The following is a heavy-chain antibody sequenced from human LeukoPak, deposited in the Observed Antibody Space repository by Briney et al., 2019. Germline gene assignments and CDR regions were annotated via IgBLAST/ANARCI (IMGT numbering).Heavy chain of an antibody. CDR3: ARREMATITRGSRNKDQQSFDY. CDR2: INHSGST. D-gene: IGHD5-24*01. V-gene: IGHV4-34*01. CDR1: GGSFSGYY. J-gene: IGHJ4*02. Sequence: SETLSLTCAVYGGSFSGYYWSWIRQPPGKGLEWIGEINHSGSTNYNPSLKSRVTISVDTSKNQFSLKLSSVTAADTAVYYCARREMATITRGSRNKDQQSFDYWGQGTLVTVSS.